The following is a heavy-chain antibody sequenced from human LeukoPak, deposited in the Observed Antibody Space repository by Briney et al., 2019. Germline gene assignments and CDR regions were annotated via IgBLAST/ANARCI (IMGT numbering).Heavy chain of an antibody. D-gene: IGHD1-26*01. Sequence: GGSLRLSCAASGFTFSDYYMSWIRQAPGKGLEWVSYISSSTGTTTHYADSVKGRFTISRDNARNSLHLQIDSLRAEDTAVYYCARVRGSYSVDYWGQGTLVTVSS. J-gene: IGHJ4*02. CDR2: ISSSTGTTT. CDR1: GFTFSDYY. CDR3: ARVRGSYSVDY. V-gene: IGHV3-11*04.